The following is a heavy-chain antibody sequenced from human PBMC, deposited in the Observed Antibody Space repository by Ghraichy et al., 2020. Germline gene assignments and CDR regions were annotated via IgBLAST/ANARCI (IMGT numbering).Heavy chain of an antibody. CDR1: GFTFSSYW. J-gene: IGHJ6*03. Sequence: GGSLRLSCAASGFTFSSYWMHWVRQAPGKGLVWVSHINSEGTTTRYADSVKGRFTISRDNAKNTLYLQMNSLRAEDTAVYYCARDPFGDAQTRYYMDVWGKGTTVTVSS. CDR2: INSEGTTT. D-gene: IGHD3-16*01. V-gene: IGHV3-74*01. CDR3: ARDPFGDAQTRYYMDV.